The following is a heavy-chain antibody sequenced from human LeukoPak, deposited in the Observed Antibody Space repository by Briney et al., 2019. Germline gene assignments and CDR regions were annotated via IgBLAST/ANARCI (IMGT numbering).Heavy chain of an antibody. CDR1: GGSISSGDYY. D-gene: IGHD3-3*02. Sequence: SQTLSLTCTVSGGSISSGDYYWSWIRQPPGKGLEWIGYIYYSGSTYYNPSLKSRVTISVDTSKNQFSLKLSSVTAADTAVYYCARIHHFWSGQSVAFDIWGQGTMVNVSS. J-gene: IGHJ3*02. V-gene: IGHV4-30-4*08. CDR2: IYYSGST. CDR3: ARIHHFWSGQSVAFDI.